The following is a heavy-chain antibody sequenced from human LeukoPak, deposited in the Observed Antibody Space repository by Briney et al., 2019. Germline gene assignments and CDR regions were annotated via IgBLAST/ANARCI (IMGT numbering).Heavy chain of an antibody. D-gene: IGHD3-3*01. V-gene: IGHV3-21*01. J-gene: IGHJ6*03. Sequence: GGSLRLSCVGSEFTFRNYSLNWVRQAPGKGLEWVSSISSSSSYKYYVDSVKGRFTISRDNAKNSLYLQMNSLRAKDTAVYYCARQREMDYDFWSGPRGYYYYYMDVWGKGTTVTVSS. CDR1: EFTFRNYS. CDR3: ARQREMDYDFWSGPRGYYYYYMDV. CDR2: ISSSSSYK.